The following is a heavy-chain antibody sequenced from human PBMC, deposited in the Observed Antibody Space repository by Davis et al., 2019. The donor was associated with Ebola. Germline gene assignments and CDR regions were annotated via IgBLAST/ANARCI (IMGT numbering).Heavy chain of an antibody. CDR3: ARGGPFLEWLLMGP. J-gene: IGHJ5*02. D-gene: IGHD3-3*02. CDR2: IYYSGST. CDR1: GGSISSSSYY. Sequence: SETLSLTCTVSGGSISSSSYYWSWIRQPPGKGLEWIGYIYYSGSTNYNPSLKSRVTISVDTSKNQFSLKLSSVTAADTAVYYCARGGPFLEWLLMGPWGQGTLVTVSS. V-gene: IGHV4-61*01.